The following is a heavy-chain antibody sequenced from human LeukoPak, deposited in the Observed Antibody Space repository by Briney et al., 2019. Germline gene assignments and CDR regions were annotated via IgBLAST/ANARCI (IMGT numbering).Heavy chain of an antibody. D-gene: IGHD3-22*01. CDR3: ATSPDTYYYDSSGHLHDY. J-gene: IGHJ4*02. Sequence: ASVKVSCKASGYTFTSYGISWVRQAPGQGLEWMGWISAYNGNTNYAQKLQGRVTMTTDTSTSTAYMELRSLRSDDTAVYYCATSPDTYYYDSSGHLHDYWGQGTLVNVSS. V-gene: IGHV1-18*01. CDR2: ISAYNGNT. CDR1: GYTFTSYG.